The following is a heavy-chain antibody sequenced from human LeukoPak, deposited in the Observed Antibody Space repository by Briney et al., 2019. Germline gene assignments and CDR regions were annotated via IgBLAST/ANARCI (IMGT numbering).Heavy chain of an antibody. CDR2: ISGSGGST. D-gene: IGHD6-19*01. V-gene: IGHV3-23*01. CDR1: GVTFSSYA. CDR3: AKESLGYSSSPNAN. Sequence: GGSLRLSCAASGVTFSSYAMSWVRQAPGKGLEWVSAISGSGGSTYYADSVKGRFTISRDNSKNTLYLQMNSLRAEDTAVYYCAKESLGYSSSPNANWGQGTLVTVSS. J-gene: IGHJ4*02.